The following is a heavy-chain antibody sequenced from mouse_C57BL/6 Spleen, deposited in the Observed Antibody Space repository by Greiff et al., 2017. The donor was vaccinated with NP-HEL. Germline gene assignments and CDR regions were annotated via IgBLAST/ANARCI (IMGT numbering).Heavy chain of an antibody. D-gene: IGHD3-2*02. J-gene: IGHJ3*01. CDR1: GYAFSSYW. V-gene: IGHV1-80*01. Sequence: VQLQQSGAELVKPGASVKISCKASGYAFSSYWLNWVQQRPGTGLEWIGQIYPGAGDTNYNGKFKGKATLTADKSSSTAYMQLSSRTSEDSAVYFCARGQLRLPFAYWGQGTLVTVSA. CDR2: IYPGAGDT. CDR3: ARGQLRLPFAY.